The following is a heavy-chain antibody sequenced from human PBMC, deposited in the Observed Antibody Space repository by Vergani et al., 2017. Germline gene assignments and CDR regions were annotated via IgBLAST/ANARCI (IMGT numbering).Heavy chain of an antibody. D-gene: IGHD3-10*01. V-gene: IGHV4-61*02. Sequence: QVQLQESGPGLVKPSQTLSLTCTVSGGSISSGSYSWSWIRQPAGKGLEWIGRIYTSGSHNYNPSLKSRVTISVDTAKNQFSLKLSSVTAADTAVYYCAREGGLGVPIRGWFDPWGQGTLVTVSS. J-gene: IGHJ5*02. CDR2: IYTSGSH. CDR1: GGSISSGSYS. CDR3: AREGGLGVPIRGWFDP.